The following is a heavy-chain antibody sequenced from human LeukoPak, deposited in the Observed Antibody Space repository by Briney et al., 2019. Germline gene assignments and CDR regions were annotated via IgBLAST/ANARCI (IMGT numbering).Heavy chain of an antibody. CDR3: ASRGRPYSSSWEY. V-gene: IGHV4-38-2*02. CDR2: IYHSGST. D-gene: IGHD6-13*01. Sequence: SETLSLTCTVSGYSISSGYYWGWIRQPPGKGLEWIGSIYHSGSTYYNPSPKSRVTISVDTSKNQFSLKLSSVTAADTAVYYCASRGRPYSSSWEYWGQGTLVTVSS. CDR1: GYSISSGYY. J-gene: IGHJ4*02.